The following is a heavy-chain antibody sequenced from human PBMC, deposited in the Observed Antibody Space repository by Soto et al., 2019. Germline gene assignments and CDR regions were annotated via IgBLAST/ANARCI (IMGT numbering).Heavy chain of an antibody. J-gene: IGHJ4*02. D-gene: IGHD6-19*01. Sequence: GGSLRLSCAASKFSFNNYWMHWVRQVPGKGPAWVSRINHDGSRTEYADSVKGRFTISRDNTKNTLYLQMNSLRVEDTAMYYCVREPWGFSGSWYDYWGQGTLVTVSS. CDR2: INHDGSRT. V-gene: IGHV3-74*01. CDR3: VREPWGFSGSWYDY. CDR1: KFSFNNYW.